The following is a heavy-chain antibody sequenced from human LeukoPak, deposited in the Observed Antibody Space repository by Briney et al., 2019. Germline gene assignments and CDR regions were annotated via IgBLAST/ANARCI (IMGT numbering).Heavy chain of an antibody. J-gene: IGHJ2*01. CDR1: GFTVSSNH. Sequence: PGGSLRLSCTASGFTVSSNHMTWARQAPGKGLEWVSLIYRSGNTYYEDSVKGRFTVSRDISKNTVSLQMNSLKADDTAIYHCARNRGDNAPYWYFDLWGRGTLVTVSS. V-gene: IGHV3-53*01. CDR3: ARNRGDNAPYWYFDL. CDR2: IYRSGNT. D-gene: IGHD3-10*01.